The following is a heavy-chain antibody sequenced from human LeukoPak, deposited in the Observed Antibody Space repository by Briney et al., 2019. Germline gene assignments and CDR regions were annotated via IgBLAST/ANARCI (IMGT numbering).Heavy chain of an antibody. D-gene: IGHD3-22*01. CDR2: INSDGSST. J-gene: IGHJ4*02. Sequence: PGGSLRLSCAASGFTFSSYWMHWVRQAPGKGLVWVSRINSDGSSTSYADSVKGRFTISRDNAKNTQYLQMNSLRAEDTAVYYCAIHSNYYDSSGYYYRVYWGQGSLVTVSS. CDR1: GFTFSSYW. CDR3: AIHSNYYDSSGYYYRVY. V-gene: IGHV3-74*01.